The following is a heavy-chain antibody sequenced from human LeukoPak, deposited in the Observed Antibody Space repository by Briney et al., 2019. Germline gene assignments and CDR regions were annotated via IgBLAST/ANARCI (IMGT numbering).Heavy chain of an antibody. CDR3: AREKPYYYGSGSYAY. V-gene: IGHV1-2*02. D-gene: IGHD3-10*01. J-gene: IGHJ4*02. Sequence: ASVKVSCKASGYTFTGYYMHWVRQAPGQGLEWMGWINPNSGGTNYAQKFQGRVTMTGDTSISTAYMELSRLRSDDTAVYYCAREKPYYYGSGSYAYWGQGTLVTVSS. CDR1: GYTFTGYY. CDR2: INPNSGGT.